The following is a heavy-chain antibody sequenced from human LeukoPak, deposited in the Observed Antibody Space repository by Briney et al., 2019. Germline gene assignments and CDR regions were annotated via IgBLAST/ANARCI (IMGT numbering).Heavy chain of an antibody. CDR2: INHSGST. Sequence: SETLSLTCAVYGGSLSGYYWSWIRQPPGKGLEWIGEINHSGSTNYNTYIQSRVTISVDTSKNQFSLKLSSVTAAGTAVYYCARGRGYFYLQRWGQGALVTVSS. V-gene: IGHV4-34*01. J-gene: IGHJ1*01. CDR1: GGSLSGYY. CDR3: ARGRGYFYLQR. D-gene: IGHD2-15*01.